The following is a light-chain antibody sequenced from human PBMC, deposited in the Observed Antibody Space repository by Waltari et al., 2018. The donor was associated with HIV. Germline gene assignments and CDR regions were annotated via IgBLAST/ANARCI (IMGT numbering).Light chain of an antibody. CDR2: WGS. CDR1: ESLLNSSAFRY. CDR3: MQSLQTPLT. V-gene: IGKV2-28*01. J-gene: IGKJ4*01. Sequence: DIVMTQSPLSLPVTPGEPASISYRSSESLLNSSAFRYLDWYLQKEGRPPQLLIYWGSNRASGVPDRFTGSESGTDFTLKISRVEAEDVGIYFCMQSLQTPLTFGGGTKVEMK.